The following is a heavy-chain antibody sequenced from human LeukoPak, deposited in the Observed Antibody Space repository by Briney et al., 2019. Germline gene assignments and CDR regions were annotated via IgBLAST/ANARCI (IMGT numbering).Heavy chain of an antibody. V-gene: IGHV1-69*01. CDR1: GGTFIIYA. D-gene: IGHD2-2*01. CDR3: ARGLGCSSTSCPPNWFDH. J-gene: IGHJ5*02. Sequence: SVKVSFKASGGTFIIYAISWVRQAPGQGGEWMGGTIPIFGTANYAQKFQGRVTITADESTSTAYMELSSLRSEDTAVYYCARGLGCSSTSCPPNWFDHWGQGTLVTVSS. CDR2: TIPIFGTA.